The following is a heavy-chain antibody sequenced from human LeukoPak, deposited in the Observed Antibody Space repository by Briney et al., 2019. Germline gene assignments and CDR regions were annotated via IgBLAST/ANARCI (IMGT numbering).Heavy chain of an antibody. CDR3: ARTTEAHSWRTRYYDYYMDV. CDR1: GGSISSYY. Sequence: SETLSLTCTVSGGSISSYYWSWIRQPPGKGLEWIGYIYYSGSTNYNPSLKSRLTISVDTSKNQFSLKLSSVTAADTAVYYCARTTEAHSWRTRYYDYYMDVWGKGTTVAVSS. D-gene: IGHD6-13*01. J-gene: IGHJ6*03. CDR2: IYYSGST. V-gene: IGHV4-59*01.